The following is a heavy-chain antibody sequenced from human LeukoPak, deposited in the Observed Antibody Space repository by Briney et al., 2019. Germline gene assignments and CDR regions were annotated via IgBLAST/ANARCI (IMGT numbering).Heavy chain of an antibody. D-gene: IGHD2-21*01. J-gene: IGHJ4*02. CDR1: GFTFNTYW. CDR2: VNREGTTT. CDR3: SRDSYWILFDY. V-gene: IGHV3-74*03. Sequence: GRSLRLSCAASGFTFNTYWMHCVSHAPGKGMVLVAPVNREGTTTAYADSVKGRLIISRDNSKNTLHLQMNNLRAEDTAVYYCSRDSYWILFDYWGQGTPVTVSS.